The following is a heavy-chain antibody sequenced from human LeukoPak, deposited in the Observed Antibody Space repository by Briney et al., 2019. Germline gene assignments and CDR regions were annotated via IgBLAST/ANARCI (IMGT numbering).Heavy chain of an antibody. CDR1: GFTFSDYY. D-gene: IGHD3-10*01. Sequence: GGSLRLSCAASGFTFSDYYMSWIRQAPGKGLEWVSYIGSSGYYADSVKGRFTISRDNAKNSLYLQMNSLRAEDTAVYYCAREYGSGSYDDYWGQGTLVTVSS. CDR2: IGSSG. V-gene: IGHV3-11*04. CDR3: AREYGSGSYDDY. J-gene: IGHJ4*02.